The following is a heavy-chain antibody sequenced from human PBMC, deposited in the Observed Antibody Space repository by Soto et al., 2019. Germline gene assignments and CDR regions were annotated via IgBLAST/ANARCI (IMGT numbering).Heavy chain of an antibody. V-gene: IGHV1-18*01. CDR1: GYTFTSYG. D-gene: IGHD2-2*01. J-gene: IGHJ6*02. CDR3: ARDGYCISTTCYVGGGFGMDV. Sequence: QVQLVQSGAEVKKPGASVKVSCKASGYTFTSYGISWVRQAPGQGLEWMGWISGYNGNTNYAQKVQGRVTMTTDISTSKAYMGLRSLRSEDTAVYYCARDGYCISTTCYVGGGFGMDVWGQGTTVTVSS. CDR2: ISGYNGNT.